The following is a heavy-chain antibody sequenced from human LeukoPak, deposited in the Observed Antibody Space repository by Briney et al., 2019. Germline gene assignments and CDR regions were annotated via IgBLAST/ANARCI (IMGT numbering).Heavy chain of an antibody. D-gene: IGHD2-2*01. CDR1: GFTFSSYA. J-gene: IGHJ6*02. V-gene: IGHV3-30-3*01. Sequence: GGSLRLSCAASGFTFSSYAMHWVRQAPGKGLEWVAVISYDGSNKYYADSVKGRFTISRDNSKNTLYLQMNSLRAEDTAVYYCASPLLGYCSSTSCFNYYYYGMDVWGQGTTVTVSS. CDR2: ISYDGSNK. CDR3: ASPLLGYCSSTSCFNYYYYGMDV.